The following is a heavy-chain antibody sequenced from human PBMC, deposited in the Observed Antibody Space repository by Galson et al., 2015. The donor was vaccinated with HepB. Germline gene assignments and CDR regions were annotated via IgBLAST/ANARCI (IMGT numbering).Heavy chain of an antibody. CDR3: VAGTGY. D-gene: IGHD6-13*01. Sequence: SLRLSCAASGFTFRNSWMTWVRQAPGKGLEWVANINQDGSEKHYVDSVKGRFSISRDNAKNSLYLQMNILRAEDTAVYYCVAGTGYWGQGTLVTVSS. J-gene: IGHJ4*02. CDR1: GFTFRNSW. CDR2: INQDGSEK. V-gene: IGHV3-7*03.